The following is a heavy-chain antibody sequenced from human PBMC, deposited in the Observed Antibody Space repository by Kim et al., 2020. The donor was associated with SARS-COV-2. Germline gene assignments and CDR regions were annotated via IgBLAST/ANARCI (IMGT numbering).Heavy chain of an antibody. CDR2: INHSGST. Sequence: SETLSLTCAVYGGSFSGYYWSWIRQPPGKGLEWIGEINHSGSTNYNPSLKSRVTISVDTSKNQFSLKLSSVTAADTAVYYCARWMKWWFGESMVGDGGFDPWGQGTLVTVSS. CDR1: GGSFSGYY. CDR3: ARWMKWWFGESMVGDGGFDP. J-gene: IGHJ5*02. V-gene: IGHV4-34*01. D-gene: IGHD3-10*01.